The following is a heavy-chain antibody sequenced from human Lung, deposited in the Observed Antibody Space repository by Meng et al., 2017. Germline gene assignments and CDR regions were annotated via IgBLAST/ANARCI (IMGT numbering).Heavy chain of an antibody. CDR1: GFTFSDYY. D-gene: IGHD5-24*01. Sequence: RGSLRLSCAASGFTFSDYYMSWIRQAPGKGLEWGSYISSSGSTIYYADSVKGRFTISRDNAKNAQYLQMNSLRAEDTAVYYCARETVGWLQGGSNIWGQGTMVTVSS. J-gene: IGHJ3*02. CDR2: ISSSGSTI. V-gene: IGHV3-11*01. CDR3: ARETVGWLQGGSNI.